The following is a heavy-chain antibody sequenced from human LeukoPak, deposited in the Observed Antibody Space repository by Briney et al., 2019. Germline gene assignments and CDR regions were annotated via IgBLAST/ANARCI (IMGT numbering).Heavy chain of an antibody. J-gene: IGHJ4*02. CDR3: ARSYGSGSYYNGIFDY. CDR2: IRYDGSNK. D-gene: IGHD3-10*01. CDR1: GFTFSSYG. V-gene: IGHV3-30*02. Sequence: GGSLRLSCAASGFTFSSYGMHWVRQAPGKGLEWVAFIRYDGSNKYYADSVKGRFTISRDNSKNALYLQMNSLRAEDTAVYYCARSYGSGSYYNGIFDYWGQGTLVTVSS.